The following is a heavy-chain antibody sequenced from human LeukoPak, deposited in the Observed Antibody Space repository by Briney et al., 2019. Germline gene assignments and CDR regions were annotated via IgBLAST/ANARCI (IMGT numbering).Heavy chain of an antibody. Sequence: PSETLSLTCAVYGESFSGYYWSWIRQPPGKGLEWIGEINHSGSTNYNPSLKSRVTISVDTSKNQFSLKLSSVTAADTAVYYCARDPSGAVAGPDYYFDYWGQGTLVTVSS. CDR1: GESFSGYY. J-gene: IGHJ4*02. V-gene: IGHV4-34*01. CDR2: INHSGST. CDR3: ARDPSGAVAGPDYYFDY. D-gene: IGHD6-19*01.